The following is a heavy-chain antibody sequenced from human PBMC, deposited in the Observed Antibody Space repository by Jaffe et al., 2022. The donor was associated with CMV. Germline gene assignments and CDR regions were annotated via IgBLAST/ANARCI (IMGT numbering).Heavy chain of an antibody. CDR3: AKAVGVAARGARFDF. V-gene: IGHV3-23*01. J-gene: IGHJ4*02. CDR2: IGDNT. Sequence: EVQLLESGGGLVQPGGSLRLSCAAFGFTFSNYAMTWVRQAPGKGLEWISVIGDNTYYADSVKGRFSISRDNSKDTLYLQMTSLRVEDMAVYYCAKAVGVAARGARFDFWGQGTLVTVSS. CDR1: GFTFSNYA. D-gene: IGHD6-6*01.